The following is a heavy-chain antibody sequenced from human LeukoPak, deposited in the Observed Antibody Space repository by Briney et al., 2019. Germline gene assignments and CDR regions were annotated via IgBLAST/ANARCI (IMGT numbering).Heavy chain of an antibody. Sequence: PGGSLRLSCTASGFSFSGHWMHWVRQAPGKGLEWVAVISYDGSNKYYADSVKGRFTISRDNSKNTLYLQMNSLRAEDTAVYYCAKVGYYDSSGYSDYWGQGTLVTVSS. D-gene: IGHD3-22*01. CDR2: ISYDGSNK. V-gene: IGHV3-30*18. CDR3: AKVGYYDSSGYSDY. J-gene: IGHJ4*02. CDR1: GFSFSGHW.